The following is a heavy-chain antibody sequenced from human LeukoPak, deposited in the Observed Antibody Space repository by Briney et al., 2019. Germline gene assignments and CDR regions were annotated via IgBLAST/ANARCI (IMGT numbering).Heavy chain of an antibody. V-gene: IGHV3-21*01. CDR3: ARNSSSWYYFDY. CDR1: EFTISYYS. CDR2: ISSSSSYI. Sequence: GGSLSLSCAASEFTISYYSMNWIRQAPGQGLEWFSSISSSSSYIYYADSVKGRFTISRDNAKNSLYLQMNSLRAEDTAVYYCARNSSSWYYFDYWGQGTLVTVSS. D-gene: IGHD6-13*01. J-gene: IGHJ4*02.